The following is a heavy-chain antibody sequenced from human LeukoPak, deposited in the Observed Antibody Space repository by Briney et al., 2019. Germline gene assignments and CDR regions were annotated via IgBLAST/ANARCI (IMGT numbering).Heavy chain of an antibody. J-gene: IGHJ1*01. D-gene: IGHD3-22*01. CDR3: ARGSYHYYDSSGYSLGEH. Sequence: SETLSLTCTVTGGSISSGSYYWSWLRQPAGKGLEWIGRIYTSGSTNYNPSLKSRVTISVDTAKNQFSLKLSTVTAADTAVYYCARGSYHYYDSSGYSLGEHWGQGTLVTVSS. V-gene: IGHV4-61*02. CDR2: IYTSGST. CDR1: GGSISSGSYY.